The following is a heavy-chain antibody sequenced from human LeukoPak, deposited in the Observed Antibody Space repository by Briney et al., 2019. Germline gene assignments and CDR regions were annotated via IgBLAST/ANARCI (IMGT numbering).Heavy chain of an antibody. CDR2: IYSGGST. V-gene: IGHV3-53*01. CDR3: ARDLAFDYYYGMDV. D-gene: IGHD3-10*01. Sequence: GGSLRLSCAASGFTVSSNYMSWVRQAPGKGLEWVSVIYSGGSTYYADSVKGRFTISRDNSKNTLYLQMNSLRAEDTAVYYCARDLAFDYYYGMDVWGQGTTVTVSS. J-gene: IGHJ6*02. CDR1: GFTVSSNY.